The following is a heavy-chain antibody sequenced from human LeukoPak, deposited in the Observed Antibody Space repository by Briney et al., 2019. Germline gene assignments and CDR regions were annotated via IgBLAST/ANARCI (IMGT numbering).Heavy chain of an antibody. D-gene: IGHD6-19*01. CDR3: ARDGSDSSGWFLVDY. Sequence: SETLSLTRTVPGGSISSYYWSWIRQPAGKGLEWIGRIYTSGSTNYNPSLKSRVTMSVDTSKNQFSLKLSSVTAADTAVYYCARDGSDSSGWFLVDYWGQGTLVTVSS. J-gene: IGHJ4*02. CDR2: IYTSGST. V-gene: IGHV4-4*07. CDR1: GGSISSYY.